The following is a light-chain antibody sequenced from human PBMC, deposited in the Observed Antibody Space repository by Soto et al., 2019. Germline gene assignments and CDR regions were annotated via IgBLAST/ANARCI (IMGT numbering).Light chain of an antibody. CDR3: QQRSDWPLT. V-gene: IGKV3-11*01. J-gene: IGKJ4*01. CDR1: QSVSTY. Sequence: EVVLTQSPATLSLSPGEGATLSCRASQSVSTYLAWYRQKPGQAPRLLFYDASNRATGIPTRFTGSGSGTDLTLTISSLEPEDFAVYYCQQRSDWPLTFGGGTKVEIK. CDR2: DAS.